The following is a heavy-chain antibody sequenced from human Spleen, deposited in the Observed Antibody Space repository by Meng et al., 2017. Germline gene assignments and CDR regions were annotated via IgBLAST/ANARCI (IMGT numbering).Heavy chain of an antibody. CDR1: GYTFTSYA. V-gene: IGHV7-4-1*02. J-gene: IGHJ3*02. Sequence: ASVKVSCKASGYTFTSYAMNWVRQAPGQGLEWMGWINTNTGNPTYAQGFTGRFVFSLDTSVSTAYLQISSLKAEDTAVYYCAREISGYSYFPHAFDIWGQGTMVTVSS. CDR2: INTNTGNP. CDR3: AREISGYSYFPHAFDI. D-gene: IGHD5-18*01.